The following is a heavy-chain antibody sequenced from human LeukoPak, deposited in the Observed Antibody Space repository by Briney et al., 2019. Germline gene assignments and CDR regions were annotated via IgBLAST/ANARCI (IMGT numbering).Heavy chain of an antibody. J-gene: IGHJ5*02. CDR2: IIPIFGTA. V-gene: IGHV1-69*05. CDR3: ARGAVAGTVDWFDP. Sequence: GASVKVSCKASGDTFSSYAISWVRQAPGQGLEWMGGIIPIFGTANYAQKFQGRVTITTDESTSTAYMELSSLRSEDTAVYYCARGAVAGTVDWFDPWGQGTLVTVSS. CDR1: GDTFSSYA. D-gene: IGHD6-19*01.